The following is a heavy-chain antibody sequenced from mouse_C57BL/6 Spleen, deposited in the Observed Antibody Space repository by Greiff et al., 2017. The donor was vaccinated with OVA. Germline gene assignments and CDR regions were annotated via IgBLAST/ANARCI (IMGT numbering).Heavy chain of an antibody. V-gene: IGHV5-9-1*02. CDR2: ISSGGDYI. Sequence: EVKLEESGEGLVKPGGSLKLSCAASGFTFSSYAMSWVRQTPEKRLEWVAYISSGGDYIYYADTVKGRFTISRDNARNTLYLQMSSLKSEDTAMYYCTRDGYGTDWYFDVWGTGTTVTVSS. D-gene: IGHD1-1*01. CDR3: TRDGYGTDWYFDV. J-gene: IGHJ1*03. CDR1: GFTFSSYA.